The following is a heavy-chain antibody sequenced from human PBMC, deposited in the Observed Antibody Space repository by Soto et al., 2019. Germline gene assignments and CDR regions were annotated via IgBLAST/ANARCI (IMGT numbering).Heavy chain of an antibody. Sequence: GESLKISCKGSGYSFTSYWIGWVRQMPGKGLEWMGIIYPGDSDTRYSPSFQGQVTISADKSISTAYLQWSSLRASDTAMYYCARQNIVVVPAASPLYYCYGMDVWGQGTTVTVSS. CDR1: GYSFTSYW. CDR3: ARQNIVVVPAASPLYYCYGMDV. J-gene: IGHJ6*01. CDR2: IYPGDSDT. D-gene: IGHD2-2*01. V-gene: IGHV5-51*01.